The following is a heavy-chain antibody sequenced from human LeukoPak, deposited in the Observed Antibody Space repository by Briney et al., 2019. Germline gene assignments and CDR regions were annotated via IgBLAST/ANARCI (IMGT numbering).Heavy chain of an antibody. J-gene: IGHJ4*02. CDR3: ARERGDYYDSSGYYPDY. Sequence: SETLSLTCTVSGGSISSGDYYWGWIRQPPGKGLEWIGYIYYSGSTYYNPSLKSRVTISVDTSKNQFSLKLSSVTAADTAVYYCARERGDYYDSSGYYPDYWGQGTLVTVSS. V-gene: IGHV4-30-4*01. CDR1: GGSISSGDYY. CDR2: IYYSGST. D-gene: IGHD3-22*01.